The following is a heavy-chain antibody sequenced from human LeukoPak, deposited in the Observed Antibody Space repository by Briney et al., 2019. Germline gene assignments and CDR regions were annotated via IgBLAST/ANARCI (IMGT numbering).Heavy chain of an antibody. D-gene: IGHD4-17*01. CDR2: FDPEDGET. CDR1: GYTLTELS. CDR3: ATMRTTVTIHYYYYYMDV. Sequence: ASVKVSCKVSGYTLTELSMHWVRQAPGKGLEWMGGFDPEDGETIYAQKFQGRVTMTEDTSTDTAYMELSSLRSEDTAVYYCATMRTTVTIHYYYYYMDVWGKGTTVTVSS. V-gene: IGHV1-24*01. J-gene: IGHJ6*03.